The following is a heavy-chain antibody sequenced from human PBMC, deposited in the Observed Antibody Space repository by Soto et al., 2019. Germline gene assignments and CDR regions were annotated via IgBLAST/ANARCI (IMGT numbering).Heavy chain of an antibody. Sequence: GGPMKLPSRAAGFNFINYGRNWVRKTPGKGLEWVSSISSSSSYIYYADSVKGRFTISRDNAKNSLYLQMNSLRAEDTAVYYCARELRGYSYGPWDYFDYWGQGTLVTVSS. D-gene: IGHD5-18*01. V-gene: IGHV3-21*01. CDR1: GFNFINYG. CDR2: ISSSSSYI. J-gene: IGHJ4*02. CDR3: ARELRGYSYGPWDYFDY.